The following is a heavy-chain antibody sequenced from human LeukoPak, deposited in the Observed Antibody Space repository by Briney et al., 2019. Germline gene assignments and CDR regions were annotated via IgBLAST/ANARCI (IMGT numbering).Heavy chain of an antibody. V-gene: IGHV3-11*06. J-gene: IGHJ4*02. CDR2: ITSSSYT. D-gene: IGHD5-18*01. Sequence: GGSLRLSCAASGFTFSDSYMSWIRQAPGKGLEWVSYITSSSYTNYADSVKGRFTISRDSAKNSLFLQMNSLRAEDTAVYYRARVEYSYGPNFDYWGQGTLVTVSS. CDR3: ARVEYSYGPNFDY. CDR1: GFTFSDSY.